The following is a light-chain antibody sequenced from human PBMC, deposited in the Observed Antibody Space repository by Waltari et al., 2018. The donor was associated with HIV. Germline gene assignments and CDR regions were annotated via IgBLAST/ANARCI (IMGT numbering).Light chain of an antibody. Sequence: IVMTQSPHSLAVTPGEPASISCRSSQRLRQSNGNNYLDWYVQKPGQSPQLLIYLGSNRASGVPDRISGSESGTDFTLKITRVEAEDVGVYYCMQALNVPLTFGGGTKVEIK. CDR3: MQALNVPLT. J-gene: IGKJ4*01. V-gene: IGKV2-28*01. CDR2: LGS. CDR1: QRLRQSNGNNY.